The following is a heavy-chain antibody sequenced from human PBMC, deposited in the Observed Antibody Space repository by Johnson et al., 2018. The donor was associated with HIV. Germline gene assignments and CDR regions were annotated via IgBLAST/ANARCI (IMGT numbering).Heavy chain of an antibody. CDR2: IYSGGSK. Sequence: VQLVESGGGLVQPGGSLRLSCAASGFTVSSNYMSWVRQAPGKGLEWVSVIYSGGSKDYAESVKGRFTISRDNSKNTLYRQMNSLKTEDTAVYYCTTEWWSYAFDIWGQGTMVTVSS. CDR1: GFTVSSNY. V-gene: IGHV3-66*01. D-gene: IGHD2-15*01. J-gene: IGHJ3*02. CDR3: TTEWWSYAFDI.